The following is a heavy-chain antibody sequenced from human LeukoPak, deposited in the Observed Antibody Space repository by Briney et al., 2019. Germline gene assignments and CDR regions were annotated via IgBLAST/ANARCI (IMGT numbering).Heavy chain of an antibody. V-gene: IGHV3-23*01. CDR3: AKDWGRPAIPLGFDY. CDR1: GFTFSSYA. Sequence: PGGSLRLSCAASGFTFSSYAMSWVGQAPGKGREWVSTTSGSGGSTYYADSVKGRFTISRDNSKNTLYLQMNSLRAEDTAVYYCAKDWGRPAIPLGFDYWGQGTLVTVSS. J-gene: IGHJ4*02. CDR2: TSGSGGST. D-gene: IGHD2-2*02.